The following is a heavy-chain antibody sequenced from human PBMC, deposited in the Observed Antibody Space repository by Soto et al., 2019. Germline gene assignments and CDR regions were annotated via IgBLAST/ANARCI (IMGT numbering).Heavy chain of an antibody. CDR3: AKTRGRIQLWHIFDY. D-gene: IGHD5-18*01. J-gene: IGHJ4*02. V-gene: IGHV3-30*18. CDR1: GFTFSSYG. Sequence: QVQLVESGGGVVQPGRSLRLSCAASGFTFSSYGMHWVRQTPGKGLEWVAVISYDGSNKYYADSVKGRFTISRDNSKKPLYLQKNRLRAEDTGVYYCAKTRGRIQLWHIFDYWGQGTLVTVSS. CDR2: ISYDGSNK.